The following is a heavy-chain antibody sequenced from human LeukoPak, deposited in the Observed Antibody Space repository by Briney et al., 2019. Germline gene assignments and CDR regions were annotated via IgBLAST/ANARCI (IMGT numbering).Heavy chain of an antibody. J-gene: IGHJ6*03. V-gene: IGHV4-34*01. CDR2: INHSGST. Sequence: SETLPPTCAVYGGSLSGYYWSWIRQPPGKGLEWIGEINHSGSTNYNPSLKSRVTISVDTSKNQFSLKLSSVTAADTAVYYCARRKYYYYMDVWGKGTTVTVSS. CDR1: GGSLSGYY. CDR3: ARRKYYYYMDV.